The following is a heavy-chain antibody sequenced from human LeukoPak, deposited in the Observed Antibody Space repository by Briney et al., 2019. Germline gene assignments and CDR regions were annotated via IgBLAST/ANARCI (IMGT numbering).Heavy chain of an antibody. V-gene: IGHV6-1*01. D-gene: IGHD2-2*01. CDR2: TYYRSKWYN. CDR3: ARSLRLGYCSSTSCYGAFDI. Sequence: SQTLSLTSAISGDSVSSNSAAWNWIRQSPSRGLEWLGWTYYRSKWYNDYAVSMKSRITINPDTSKNQFSLQLNSVTPEDTAVYYCARSLRLGYCSSTSCYGAFDIWGQGTMVTVSS. J-gene: IGHJ3*02. CDR1: GDSVSSNSAA.